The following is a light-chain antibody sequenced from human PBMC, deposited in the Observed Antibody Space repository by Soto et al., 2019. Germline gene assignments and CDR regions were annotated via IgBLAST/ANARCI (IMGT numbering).Light chain of an antibody. V-gene: IGLV2-8*01. CDR3: SSYADSNNLI. CDR2: EVN. J-gene: IGLJ2*01. CDR1: GSDVATNGY. Sequence: QSVLTQPPSTSGSPGQSVTISCTGSGSDVATNGYVSWYQQHPGKAPKLIIYEVNRRPSGVPDRFSGSKSGNTASLTVSGLQAEDEAVYHCSSYADSNNLIFGGGTKVTVL.